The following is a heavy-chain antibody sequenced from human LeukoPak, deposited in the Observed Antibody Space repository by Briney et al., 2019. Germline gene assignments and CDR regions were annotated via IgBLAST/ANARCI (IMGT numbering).Heavy chain of an antibody. CDR2: INSDGSST. CDR3: ARELSQLGPDFDY. D-gene: IGHD5-24*01. CDR1: GFTFSGSA. J-gene: IGHJ4*02. Sequence: GGSLTLSCAASGFTFSGSAMHWVRQAPGKGLVWVSRINSDGSSTSYADSVKGRFTISRDNAKNTLYLQMNSLRAEDTAVYYCARELSQLGPDFDYWGQGTLVTVSS. V-gene: IGHV3-74*01.